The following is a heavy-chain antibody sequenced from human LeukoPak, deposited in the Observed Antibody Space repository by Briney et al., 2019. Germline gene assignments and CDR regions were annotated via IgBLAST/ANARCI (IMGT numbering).Heavy chain of an antibody. J-gene: IGHJ6*02. CDR1: GFTFSSYA. Sequence: GRSLRLSCAASGFTFSSYAMSWVRQAPGKGLEWVSAISGSGGSTYYADSVKGRFTISRDNSKNTLYLQMNSQRAEDTAVYYCAKTRTYSNTGYYYYGMDVWGQGTTVTVSS. V-gene: IGHV3-23*01. CDR2: ISGSGGST. CDR3: AKTRTYSNTGYYYYGMDV. D-gene: IGHD4-11*01.